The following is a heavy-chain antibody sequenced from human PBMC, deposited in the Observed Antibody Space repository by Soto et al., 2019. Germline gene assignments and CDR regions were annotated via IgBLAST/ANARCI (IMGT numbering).Heavy chain of an antibody. CDR2: IYYRGST. Sequence: QLQLQESGPGLVKPSETLSLTCTVSGGSISSSSSYWGWIRQPPGKGLELIGNIYYRGSTYYNPSLKGRVTITVDTSKNQFALTLRSVTAADTAVYFCARDNGDYGFDYWGQGTLVTVSS. D-gene: IGHD4-17*01. V-gene: IGHV4-39*02. J-gene: IGHJ4*02. CDR3: ARDNGDYGFDY. CDR1: GGSISSSSSY.